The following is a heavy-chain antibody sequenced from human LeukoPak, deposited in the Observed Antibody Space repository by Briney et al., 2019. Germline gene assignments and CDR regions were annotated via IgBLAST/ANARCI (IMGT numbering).Heavy chain of an antibody. J-gene: IGHJ4*02. V-gene: IGHV4-59*08. D-gene: IGHD5-12*01. CDR1: GGSISSYY. CDR3: AGRGRVATGWGIDY. CDR2: IYYSGST. Sequence: PSETLSLTCTVSGGSISSYYWSWIRQPPGKGLEWIGYIYYSGSTYYNPSLKSRVTISVDTSKNQFSLKLSSVTAADTAVYYCAGRGRVATGWGIDYWGQGTLVTVSS.